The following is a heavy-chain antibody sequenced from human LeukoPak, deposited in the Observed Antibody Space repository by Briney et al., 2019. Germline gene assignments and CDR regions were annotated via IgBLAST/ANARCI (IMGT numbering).Heavy chain of an antibody. J-gene: IGHJ4*02. V-gene: IGHV1-18*01. CDR3: ARGAYYYDSSGYVDY. CDR2: ISAYNGNT. Sequence: ASVKVSCKASGYTFTSYGITWVRQAPGQGLEWMGWISAYNGNTNYAQKLQGRVTMTTDTSTSTAYMELRSLRSDDTAVYYCARGAYYYDSSGYVDYWGQGTLVTVSS. D-gene: IGHD3-22*01. CDR1: GYTFTSYG.